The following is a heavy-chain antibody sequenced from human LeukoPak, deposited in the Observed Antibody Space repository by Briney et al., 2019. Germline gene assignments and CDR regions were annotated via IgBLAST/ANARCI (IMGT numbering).Heavy chain of an antibody. Sequence: PGGSLRLSCAASGFTFSDYSMNWVRQAPGKGLEWISYVGISSGNTKYADSVKGRFTISGDSAKNSVFLQMNYLRVEDTAVYYCARDHRYAFDNWGQGTLVTVSS. CDR1: GFTFSDYS. D-gene: IGHD5-12*01. CDR3: ARDHRYAFDN. V-gene: IGHV3-48*04. J-gene: IGHJ4*02. CDR2: VGISSGNT.